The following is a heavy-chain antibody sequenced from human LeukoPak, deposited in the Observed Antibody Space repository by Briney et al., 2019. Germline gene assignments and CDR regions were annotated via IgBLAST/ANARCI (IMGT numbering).Heavy chain of an antibody. CDR3: AKGGSSYYYMDV. J-gene: IGHJ6*03. Sequence: GRSLRLSCAASGFTFDDYAMHWVRQAPGKGLEWVSGISWNSGSIGYADSVKGRFTISRDNAKNSLSLQMNSLRPEDTAFYYCAKGGSSYYYMDVWGKGTTVTVSS. D-gene: IGHD1-26*01. CDR1: GFTFDDYA. CDR2: ISWNSGSI. V-gene: IGHV3-9*01.